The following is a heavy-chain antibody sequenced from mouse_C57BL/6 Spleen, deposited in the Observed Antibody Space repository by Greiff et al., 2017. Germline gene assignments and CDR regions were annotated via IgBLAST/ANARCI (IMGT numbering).Heavy chain of an antibody. J-gene: IGHJ4*01. CDR2: ISNGGGST. Sequence: EVQGVESGGGLVQPGGSLKLSCAASGFTFSDYYMYWVRQTPEKRLEWVAYISNGGGSTYYPDTVKGRFTISRDNAKNTLYLQMSRLKSEDTAMYYCARHLLSRCAMDYWGQGTSVTVSS. V-gene: IGHV5-12*01. CDR1: GFTFSDYY. D-gene: IGHD1-1*01. CDR3: ARHLLSRCAMDY.